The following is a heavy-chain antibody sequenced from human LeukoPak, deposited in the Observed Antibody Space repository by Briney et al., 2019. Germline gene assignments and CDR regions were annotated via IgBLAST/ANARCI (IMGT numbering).Heavy chain of an antibody. J-gene: IGHJ6*02. V-gene: IGHV3-9*01. Sequence: PGRSLRLSCAASGFTFDDYAMHWVRQAPGKGLEWVSGISWNSGSIGYADSVKGRFTISRDNAKNSLYLQMNSLRAEDTALYYCAKVYCGSTSCYYLDYSYGMDVWGQGTTVTVSS. CDR1: GFTFDDYA. CDR3: AKVYCGSTSCYYLDYSYGMDV. D-gene: IGHD2-2*01. CDR2: ISWNSGSI.